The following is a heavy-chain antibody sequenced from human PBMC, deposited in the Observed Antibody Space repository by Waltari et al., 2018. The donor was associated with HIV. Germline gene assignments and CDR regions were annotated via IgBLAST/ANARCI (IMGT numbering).Heavy chain of an antibody. V-gene: IGHV3-7*04. CDR1: RFIFGIYW. D-gene: IGHD6-19*01. CDR3: ARGAVYSSGPYDAFDV. CDR2: ISSDGNED. J-gene: IGHJ3*01. Sequence: VQLVESGGGLVQPGGSLTVSCTASRFIFGIYWTLWVRQAPGKGLEWVADISSDGNEDFYSDSLKGRFVISRDNVKNSLFLQLSHLRVDDTAVYYCARGAVYSSGPYDAFDVWGQGTLVTVSS.